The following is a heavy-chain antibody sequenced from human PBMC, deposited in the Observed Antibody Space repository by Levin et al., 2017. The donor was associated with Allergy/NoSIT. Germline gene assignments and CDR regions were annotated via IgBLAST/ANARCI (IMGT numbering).Heavy chain of an antibody. CDR3: AKYRYYGSGSYSSRPMDV. J-gene: IGHJ6*02. CDR1: AFTFSSYG. CDR2: ISYDGSSR. V-gene: IGHV3-30*18. D-gene: IGHD3-10*01. Sequence: PGGSLRLSCAASAFTFSSYGMHWVRQAPGEGLEWVAVISYDGSSRHYADSVKGRFTISRDDSKNTLYLQMNTLRAEDTAVYYCAKYRYYGSGSYSSRPMDVWGQGTTVTVSS.